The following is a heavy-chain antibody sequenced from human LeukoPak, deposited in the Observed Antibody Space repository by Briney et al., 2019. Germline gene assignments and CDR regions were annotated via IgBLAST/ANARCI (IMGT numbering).Heavy chain of an antibody. D-gene: IGHD6-19*01. CDR1: GFTFSSYG. J-gene: IGHJ3*02. Sequence: GGSLRLSCAASGFTFSSYGMHWVRQAPGKGLEWVAVISYDGSNKYYADSVKGRFTISRDNSKNTLYLQMNSLRAEDTAVYYCAKAHYRYSSGPDAFDIWGQGTMVTVSS. V-gene: IGHV3-30*18. CDR3: AKAHYRYSSGPDAFDI. CDR2: ISYDGSNK.